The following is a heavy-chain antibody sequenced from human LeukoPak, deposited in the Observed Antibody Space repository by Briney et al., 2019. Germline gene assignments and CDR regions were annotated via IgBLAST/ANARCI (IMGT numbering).Heavy chain of an antibody. D-gene: IGHD1-26*01. CDR1: GFTFSSYG. Sequence: GGSLRLSCAASGFTFSSYGMHWVRQAPGKGLEWAAVISYDGSNKYYADSVKGRFTISRDNSKNTLYLQMNSLRAEDTAVYYCAYSGSYTEAFDIWGQGTMVTVSS. CDR3: AYSGSYTEAFDI. J-gene: IGHJ3*02. V-gene: IGHV3-30*03. CDR2: ISYDGSNK.